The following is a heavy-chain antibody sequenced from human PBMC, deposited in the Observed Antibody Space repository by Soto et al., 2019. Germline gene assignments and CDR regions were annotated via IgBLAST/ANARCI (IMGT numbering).Heavy chain of an antibody. Sequence: QVQLVQSGAEVKKPGASVKVSCKASGYTFTGYYMHWVRQAPGQGLEWMGWINPNSGGTNYAQKCQWWVTRTRDTAISTAYMELSRLRSDDTAVYYCARSPGGVVTAMYYFDYWGQGTLVTVSS. CDR2: INPNSGGT. CDR3: ARSPGGVVTAMYYFDY. V-gene: IGHV1-2*04. CDR1: GYTFTGYY. J-gene: IGHJ4*02. D-gene: IGHD2-21*02.